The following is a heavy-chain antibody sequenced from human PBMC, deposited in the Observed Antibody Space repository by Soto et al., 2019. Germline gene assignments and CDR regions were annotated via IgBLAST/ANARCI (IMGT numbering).Heavy chain of an antibody. CDR2: ITSTSSPK. Sequence: PVVSLRISCAASGFIFSSYSMNWVRQAPGKGLDWISYITSTSSPKYYADSVKGRFTISRDNAKNSLYLQIDSLRDDDTAVYYCARVGTGLYGMDVWGQGTTVTVSS. J-gene: IGHJ6*02. V-gene: IGHV3-48*02. CDR3: ARVGTGLYGMDV. CDR1: GFIFSSYS.